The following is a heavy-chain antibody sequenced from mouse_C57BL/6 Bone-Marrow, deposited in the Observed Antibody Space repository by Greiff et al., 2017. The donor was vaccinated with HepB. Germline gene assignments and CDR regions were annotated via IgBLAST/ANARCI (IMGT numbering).Heavy chain of an antibody. V-gene: IGHV3-6*01. Sequence: EVKLQESGPGLVKPSQSLSLTCSVTGYSITSGYYWNWIRQFPGNKLEWMGYISYDGSNNYNPSLNNRISITRDTAKHQFFLKLNSVTTEDPATSDGARGGVRRRRGVWCADWGQGTVVTVAA. CDR1: GYSITSGYY. CDR3: ARGGVRRRRGVWCAD. D-gene: IGHD2-14*01. CDR2: ISYDGSN. J-gene: IGHJ3*01.